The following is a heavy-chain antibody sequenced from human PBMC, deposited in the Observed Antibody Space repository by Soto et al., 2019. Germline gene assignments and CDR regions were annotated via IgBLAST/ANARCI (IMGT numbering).Heavy chain of an antibody. D-gene: IGHD1-1*01. CDR2: ISVSVGIT. CDR3: AKDQYANWHHYSRREA. Sequence: PWGSLSLSCAASGLTFRSYAMSWVRQGPGKGLEWVSAISVSVGITYYADSLKGRFTISRDNSKNTLYLQMNSLRAEDTAVYYCAKDQYANWHHYSRREAWGKGNTVTCSS. CDR1: GLTFRSYA. V-gene: IGHV3-23*01. J-gene: IGHJ6*04.